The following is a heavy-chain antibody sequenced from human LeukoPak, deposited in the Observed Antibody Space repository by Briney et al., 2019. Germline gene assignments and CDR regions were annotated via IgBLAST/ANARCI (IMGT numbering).Heavy chain of an antibody. J-gene: IGHJ3*02. Sequence: GASVNVSCKASGGTFSSYAISWVRQAPGQGLEWMGGIIPIFGTANYAQKFQGRVTITADESTSTAYMELSSLRSEDTAVYYCARSRGRGGDSSGHDAFDIWGQGTMVTVSS. CDR2: IIPIFGTA. D-gene: IGHD3-22*01. V-gene: IGHV1-69*13. CDR1: GGTFSSYA. CDR3: ARSRGRGGDSSGHDAFDI.